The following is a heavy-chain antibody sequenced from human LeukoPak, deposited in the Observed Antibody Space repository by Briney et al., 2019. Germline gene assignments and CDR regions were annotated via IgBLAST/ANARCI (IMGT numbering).Heavy chain of an antibody. J-gene: IGHJ4*02. V-gene: IGHV3-74*01. Sequence: GGSLRLSCAASGFTLPTSWMHWVRQAPGEGLVWVSRITPDGITTYADSAKGRFTISRDNAKNTLYLQMNSLRAEDTAVYYCVRDSDYSLYSWGQGTLVTVSS. CDR3: VRDSDYSLYS. D-gene: IGHD4-11*01. CDR2: ITPDGIT. CDR1: GFTLPTSW.